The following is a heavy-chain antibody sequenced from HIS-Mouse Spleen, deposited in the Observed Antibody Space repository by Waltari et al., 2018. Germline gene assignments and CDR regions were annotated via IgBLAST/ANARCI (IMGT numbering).Heavy chain of an antibody. Sequence: QLQLQESGPGLVKPSETLSLTCTVSGGSISSSSYYWGWIRQPPGKGLEWIGSIYYSGRTYNNPSLKSRVTISVDTSKNKFSLKLSSVTAADTAVYYCARSRTGGWYFDLWGRGTLVTVSS. CDR3: ARSRTGGWYFDL. CDR1: GGSISSSSYY. J-gene: IGHJ2*01. V-gene: IGHV4-39*07. D-gene: IGHD7-27*01. CDR2: IYYSGRT.